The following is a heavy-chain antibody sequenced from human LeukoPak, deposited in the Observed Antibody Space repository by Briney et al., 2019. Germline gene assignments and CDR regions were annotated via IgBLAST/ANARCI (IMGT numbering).Heavy chain of an antibody. Sequence: GASVKVSCKASGGTFSSYAISWVRQAPGQGLEWMGGIIPIFGSANYAQKFQGRVTITADKSTSTAYMELSSLRSEDTAVYYCARHNSRQYSSSLVPGRYNWFDPWGQGTLVTVSS. V-gene: IGHV1-69*06. CDR2: IIPIFGSA. J-gene: IGHJ5*02. CDR1: GGTFSSYA. D-gene: IGHD6-6*01. CDR3: ARHNSRQYSSSLVPGRYNWFDP.